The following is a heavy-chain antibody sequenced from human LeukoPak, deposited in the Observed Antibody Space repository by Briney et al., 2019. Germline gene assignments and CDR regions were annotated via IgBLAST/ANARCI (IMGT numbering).Heavy chain of an antibody. CDR3: ARHSAAVVPGAHDGFDI. V-gene: IGHV4-39*01. Sequence: SETLSLTCTVSGGSISSSAYFWAWLRQPPGKGPEWIGSISYSGSTTYNPSPSLKSRVTISVDTSKNQFSLKVSSVTAADTSVYYCARHSAAVVPGAHDGFDIWGQGTMVTVSS. CDR1: GGSISSSAYF. CDR2: ISYSGST. D-gene: IGHD6-19*01. J-gene: IGHJ3*02.